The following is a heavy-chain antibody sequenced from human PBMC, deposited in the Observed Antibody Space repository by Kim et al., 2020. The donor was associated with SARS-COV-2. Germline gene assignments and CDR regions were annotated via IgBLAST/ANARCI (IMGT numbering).Heavy chain of an antibody. Sequence: YYNPSLKSRVTISVDTSKNQFSLKLSSVTAADTAVYYCAREHYGSGSNDYWGQGTLVTVSS. CDR3: AREHYGSGSNDY. J-gene: IGHJ4*02. V-gene: IGHV4-31*02. D-gene: IGHD3-10*01.